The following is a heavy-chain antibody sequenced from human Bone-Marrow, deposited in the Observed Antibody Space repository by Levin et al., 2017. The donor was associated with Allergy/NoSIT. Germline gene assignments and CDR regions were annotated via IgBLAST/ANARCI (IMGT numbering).Heavy chain of an antibody. J-gene: IGHJ4*02. CDR1: GFTFSSYG. Sequence: GGSLRLSCAASGFTFSSYGMHWVRQAPGKGLEWVAVIWYDGSNKYYADSVKGRFTISRDNSKNTLYLQMNSLRAEDTAVYYCARPIMTTVTTMSLDYWGQGTLVTVSS. CDR2: IWYDGSNK. V-gene: IGHV3-33*01. D-gene: IGHD4-17*01. CDR3: ARPIMTTVTTMSLDY.